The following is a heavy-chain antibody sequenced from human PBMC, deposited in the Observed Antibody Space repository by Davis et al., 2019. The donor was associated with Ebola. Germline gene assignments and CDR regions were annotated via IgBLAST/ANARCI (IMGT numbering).Heavy chain of an antibody. J-gene: IGHJ6*02. CDR2: IYYSGST. CDR1: GGSISSSSYY. V-gene: IGHV4-39*01. Sequence: PSETLSLTCTVSGGSISSSSYYWGWIRQPPEKGLEWIGSIYYSGSTYYNPSLKSRVTISVDTSKNQFSLKLSSVTAADTAVYYCARHGVGAYAHMDVWGQGTTVTVSS. D-gene: IGHD2-8*01. CDR3: ARHGVGAYAHMDV.